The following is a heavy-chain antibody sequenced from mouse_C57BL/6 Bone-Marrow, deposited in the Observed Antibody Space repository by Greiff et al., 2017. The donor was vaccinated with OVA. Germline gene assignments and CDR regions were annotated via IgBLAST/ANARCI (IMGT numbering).Heavy chain of an antibody. CDR3: ARSYYGSSYFDY. CDR1: GFTFSDYY. CDR2: ISNGGGST. D-gene: IGHD1-1*01. J-gene: IGHJ2*01. Sequence: EVMLVESGGGLVQPGGSLKLSCAASGFTFSDYYMYWVRQTPEKRLEWVAYISNGGGSTYYPDTVKGRFTISRDNAKNTLYLQMSRLKSEDTAMYYCARSYYGSSYFDYWGQGTTLTVSS. V-gene: IGHV5-12*01.